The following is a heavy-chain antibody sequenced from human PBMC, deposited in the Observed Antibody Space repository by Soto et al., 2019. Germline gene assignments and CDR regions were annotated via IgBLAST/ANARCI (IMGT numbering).Heavy chain of an antibody. Sequence: QVQLQQWGAGVLKPSETLSLTCAVYGGSLSGYYWSWIRQPPGKGLEWIAEINHSGSTNYNPSLKSRVTISEDTSKTQFSLKLSSVTAADTAVYYCARGGDGDYGWYFDLWGRGTLVTVSS. CDR2: INHSGST. J-gene: IGHJ2*01. V-gene: IGHV4-34*01. CDR3: ARGGDGDYGWYFDL. CDR1: GGSLSGYY. D-gene: IGHD4-17*01.